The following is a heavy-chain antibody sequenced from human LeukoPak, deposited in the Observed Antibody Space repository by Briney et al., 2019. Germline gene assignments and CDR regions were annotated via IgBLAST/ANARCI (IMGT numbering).Heavy chain of an antibody. V-gene: IGHV3-48*03. CDR3: ARDPTLVTTVTYYFDY. CDR1: GFTFSSYE. CDR2: ISSSGSTI. J-gene: IGHJ4*02. D-gene: IGHD4-17*01. Sequence: PGGSLRLSCAASGFTFSSYEMNWVRQAPGKGLEWVSYISSSGSTIYYADSVKGRFTISTDNAKNSLYLQMNSLRAEDTAVYYCARDPTLVTTVTYYFDYWGQGTLVTVSS.